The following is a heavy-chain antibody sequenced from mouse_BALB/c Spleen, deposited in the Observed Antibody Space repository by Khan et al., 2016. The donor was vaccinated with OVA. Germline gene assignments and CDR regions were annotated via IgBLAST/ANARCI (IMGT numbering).Heavy chain of an antibody. D-gene: IGHD1-1*01. V-gene: IGHV3-2*02. Sequence: EVQLQESGPGLVKPSQSLSLTCTVTGYSITSDYAWNWIRQFPGNKLEWMGYISYSGSTSYNPSLKSRISITRDTSKNQSFLQLNSVTTEDTATYYCARETVRFDYWGQGTTLTVSS. CDR2: ISYSGST. J-gene: IGHJ2*01. CDR1: GYSITSDYA. CDR3: ARETVRFDY.